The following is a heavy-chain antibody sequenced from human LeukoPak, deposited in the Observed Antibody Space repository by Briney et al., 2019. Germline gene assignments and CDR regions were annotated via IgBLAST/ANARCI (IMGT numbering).Heavy chain of an antibody. D-gene: IGHD6-13*01. J-gene: IGHJ4*02. CDR2: ISYDGRNK. V-gene: IGHV3-30*04. Sequence: GGSLRLSCAASGFTFSSYAMHWVRDAPGKGLEWVAVISYDGRNKYYADSVKGRFTISRDNSKNTLYLQMNSLRAEDTAVYYCARDDPYSSSWDYWGQGTLVTVSS. CDR3: ARDDPYSSSWDY. CDR1: GFTFSSYA.